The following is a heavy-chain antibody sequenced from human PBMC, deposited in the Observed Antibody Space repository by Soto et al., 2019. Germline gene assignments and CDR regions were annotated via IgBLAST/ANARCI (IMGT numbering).Heavy chain of an antibody. Sequence: PSETLSLTSTVSGRSISSYYWSWIRQPPGKGLEWIGYIYYSGSTNYNPSLKSRVTISLDTSKNQFSLKLSSVTAADTAVFYCARGSRYCSSTTCTVDFDFWGQGTPVTVSS. CDR2: IYYSGST. D-gene: IGHD2-2*01. V-gene: IGHV4-59*01. J-gene: IGHJ4*02. CDR1: GRSISSYY. CDR3: ARGSRYCSSTTCTVDFDF.